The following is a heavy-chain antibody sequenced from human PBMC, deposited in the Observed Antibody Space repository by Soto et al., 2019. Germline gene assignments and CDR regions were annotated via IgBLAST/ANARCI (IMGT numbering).Heavy chain of an antibody. CDR2: MNPNSGNT. Sequence: ASVKVSCKASGYTFTSYDINWVRQATEQGLEWMGWMNPNSGNTGYAQKFQGRVTMTRNTSISTAYMELSSLRSEDTAVYYCARVGYCTNGVCYNYYYYYMDVWGKGTTVTVSS. CDR3: ARVGYCTNGVCYNYYYYYMDV. J-gene: IGHJ6*03. D-gene: IGHD2-8*01. V-gene: IGHV1-8*01. CDR1: GYTFTSYD.